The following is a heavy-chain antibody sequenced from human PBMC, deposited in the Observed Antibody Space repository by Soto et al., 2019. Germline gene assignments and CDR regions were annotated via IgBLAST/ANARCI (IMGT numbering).Heavy chain of an antibody. CDR3: AKVPFGYSGYDDYYYGMDV. J-gene: IGHJ6*02. Sequence: LRLSCAASGFTFSSYGMHWVRQAPGKGLEWVAVISYDGSNKYYADSVQGRFTISRDNSKNTLYLQMNSLRAEDTVVYYCAKVPFGYSGYDDYYYGMDVRGQGTTVTVSS. CDR1: GFTFSSYG. V-gene: IGHV3-30*18. CDR2: ISYDGSNK. D-gene: IGHD5-12*01.